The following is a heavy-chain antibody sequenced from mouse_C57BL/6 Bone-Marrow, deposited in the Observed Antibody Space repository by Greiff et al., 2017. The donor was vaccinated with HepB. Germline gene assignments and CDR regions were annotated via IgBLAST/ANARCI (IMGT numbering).Heavy chain of an antibody. V-gene: IGHV1-54*01. Sequence: QVQLQQSGAELVRPGTSVKVSCKASGYAFTNYLIEWVKQRPGQGLEWIGVINPGSGGTNYNEKFKGKATLTADKSSSTAYLQLSSLTSEDSAVYFYSRALYYGYGDFWGQGTTITVAA. J-gene: IGHJ2*01. CDR3: SRALYYGYGDF. CDR2: INPGSGGT. D-gene: IGHD2-2*01. CDR1: GYAFTNYL.